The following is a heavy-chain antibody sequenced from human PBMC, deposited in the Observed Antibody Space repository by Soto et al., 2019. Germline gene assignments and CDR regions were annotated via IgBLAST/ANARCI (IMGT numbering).Heavy chain of an antibody. J-gene: IGHJ4*02. CDR1: GGSISSGGYS. CDR3: ARGQVVAAQH. CDR2: IYHSGST. V-gene: IGHV4-30-2*01. Sequence: PSDTLSLTCAVSGGSISSGGYSWSWIRQPPGKGLEWIGYIYHSGSTYYNPSLKSRVTISVDRSKNQFSLKLSSVTAADTAVYYCARGQVVAAQHWGQGTLVTV. D-gene: IGHD2-15*01.